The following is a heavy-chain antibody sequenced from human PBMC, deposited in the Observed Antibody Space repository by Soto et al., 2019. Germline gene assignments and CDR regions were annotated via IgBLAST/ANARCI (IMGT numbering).Heavy chain of an antibody. CDR1: GGSFGKSA. D-gene: IGHD3-3*01. CDR3: ATGVIWIGYFTVDS. V-gene: IGHV1-69*13. CDR2: FIPVYRAL. J-gene: IGHJ4*02. Sequence: SVKVSCKASGGSFGKSAINWVRQTPGQGLEWLGGFIPVYRALNYAQKFQGRVTITADESTGTAYMTLSSLASDDTAVYYCATGVIWIGYFTVDSWGQGTRVTVSS.